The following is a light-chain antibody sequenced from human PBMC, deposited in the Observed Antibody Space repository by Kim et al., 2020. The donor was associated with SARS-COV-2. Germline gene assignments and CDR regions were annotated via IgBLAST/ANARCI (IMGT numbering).Light chain of an antibody. CDR1: QSVSSY. CDR3: QQQYT. Sequence: PATLSLSPGERATLSCRASQSVSSYLAWYQQKPGQAPRLLIYDASNRATGIPARFSGSGSGTDFTLTISSLEPEDFAVYYCQQQYTFGQGTKLEI. J-gene: IGKJ2*01. V-gene: IGKV3-11*01. CDR2: DAS.